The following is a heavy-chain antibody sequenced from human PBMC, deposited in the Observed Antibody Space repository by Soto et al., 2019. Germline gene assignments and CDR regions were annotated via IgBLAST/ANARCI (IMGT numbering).Heavy chain of an antibody. CDR3: TTCIAAAGDYYYYGMDV. CDR2: IKSKTDGGTT. Sequence: GGSLRLSCAASGFTFSNAWMNWVRQAQGKGLEWVGRIKSKTDGGTTDYAAPVKGRFTISRDDSKNTLYLQMNSLKTEDTAVYYCTTCIAAAGDYYYYGMDVWGQGTTVTVSS. J-gene: IGHJ6*02. CDR1: GFTFSNAW. V-gene: IGHV3-15*07. D-gene: IGHD6-25*01.